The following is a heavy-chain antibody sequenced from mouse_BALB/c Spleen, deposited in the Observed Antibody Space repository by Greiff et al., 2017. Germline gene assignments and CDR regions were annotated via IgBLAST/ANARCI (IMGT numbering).Heavy chain of an antibody. CDR1: GFSLTSYG. CDR3: ARSDGDYVGAMDY. Sequence: QVQFQQSGPGLVQPSQSLSITCTASGFSLTSYGVYWVRQSPGKGLEWLGVIWSGGSTYYNAAFISRLSISKDNSKSHVFFKMNSLKAHDTAIYYCARSDGDYVGAMDYWGQGASVTVSS. D-gene: IGHD2-13*01. CDR2: IWSGGST. J-gene: IGHJ4*01. V-gene: IGHV2-2*01.